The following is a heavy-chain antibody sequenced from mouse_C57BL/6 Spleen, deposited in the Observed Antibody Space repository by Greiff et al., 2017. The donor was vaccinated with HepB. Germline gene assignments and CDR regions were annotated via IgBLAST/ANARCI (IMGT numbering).Heavy chain of an antibody. D-gene: IGHD1-1*01. CDR1: GFNIKDYY. CDR2: IDPEDGDT. Sequence: EVQLQQSGAELVRPGDSVKLSCTASGFNIKDYYMHWVKQRPEQGLEWIGRIDPEDGDTEYAPKFQGKATMTADTSSNTAYLQLSSLTSEDTAVYYCTTASYYYGSVPFAYWGQGTLVTVSA. J-gene: IGHJ3*01. CDR3: TTASYYYGSVPFAY. V-gene: IGHV14-1*01.